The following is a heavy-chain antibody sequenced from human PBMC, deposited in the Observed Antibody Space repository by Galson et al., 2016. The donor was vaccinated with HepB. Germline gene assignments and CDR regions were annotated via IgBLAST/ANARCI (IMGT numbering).Heavy chain of an antibody. Sequence: SLRLSCAASGFTFDDYGMSWVRQTPGKGLEWVSGINWNGGSTGYADSVKGRFTISRDNAKNSLYLQMNSLRAEDTALYHCARERYDSSGYYFDDWGQGTLVTVSS. CDR3: ARERYDSSGYYFDD. D-gene: IGHD3-22*01. V-gene: IGHV3-20*01. J-gene: IGHJ4*02. CDR1: GFTFDDYG. CDR2: INWNGGST.